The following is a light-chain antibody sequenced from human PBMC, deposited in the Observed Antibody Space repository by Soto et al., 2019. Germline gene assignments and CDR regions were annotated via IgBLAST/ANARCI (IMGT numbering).Light chain of an antibody. Sequence: QSALTQPRSMSGSPGQSVTISCTGTNSDVGGYNYVSWYQQHPGKAPKLMIYDVTKRPSGVPDRVSASKSGNTASLTISGLQAEDEGDYYCCSYAGSYTSLFGGGTKVTVL. J-gene: IGLJ2*01. V-gene: IGLV2-11*01. CDR3: CSYAGSYTSL. CDR2: DVT. CDR1: NSDVGGYNY.